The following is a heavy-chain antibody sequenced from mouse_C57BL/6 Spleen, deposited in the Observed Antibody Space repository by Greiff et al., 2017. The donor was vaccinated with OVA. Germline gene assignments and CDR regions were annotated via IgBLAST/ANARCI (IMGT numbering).Heavy chain of an antibody. CDR3: ARMVATYYYAMDY. V-gene: IGHV3-6*01. CDR1: GYSITSGYY. CDR2: ISYDGSN. D-gene: IGHD1-1*02. J-gene: IGHJ4*01. Sequence: EVQLQQSGPGLVKPSQSLSLTCSVTGYSITSGYYWNWIRQFPGNKLEWMGYISYDGSNNYNPSLKNRISITRDTSKNQFFLKLNSVTTEDTATYYCARMVATYYYAMDYWGQGTSVTVSS.